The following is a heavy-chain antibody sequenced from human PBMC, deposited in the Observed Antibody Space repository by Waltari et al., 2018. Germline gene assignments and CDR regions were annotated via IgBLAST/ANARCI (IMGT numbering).Heavy chain of an antibody. V-gene: IGHV4-4*07. D-gene: IGHD3-10*01. CDR2: FYNTGTT. J-gene: IGHJ4*02. CDR3: ARGLGVIGAFDY. Sequence: QVQLQESGPGLVKPSETLSLTCSVSGESISRYYWNWIRQSAGKGLEWIGRFYNTGTTHYNPSLKSRRTMSVDTSKNQFSLRLTSVTAADTAVYYCARGLGVIGAFDYWGQGALLIVSS. CDR1: GESISRYY.